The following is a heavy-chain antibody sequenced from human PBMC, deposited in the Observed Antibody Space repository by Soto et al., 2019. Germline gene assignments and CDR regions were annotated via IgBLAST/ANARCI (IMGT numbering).Heavy chain of an antibody. J-gene: IGHJ5*02. V-gene: IGHV4-59*01. D-gene: IGHD5-18*01. CDR3: ARDRDGYSRHNWFDP. Sequence: PSETLSLTCTVSGGSISSYYWSWIRQPPGKGLEWIGYIYYSGSTNYNPSLKSRVTISVDTSKNQLSLKLSSVTAADTAVYYCARDRDGYSRHNWFDPWGQGTLVTVSS. CDR1: GGSISSYY. CDR2: IYYSGST.